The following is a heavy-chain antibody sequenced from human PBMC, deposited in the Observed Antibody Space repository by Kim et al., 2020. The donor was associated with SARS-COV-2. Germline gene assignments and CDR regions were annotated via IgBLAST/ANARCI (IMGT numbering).Heavy chain of an antibody. CDR3: ARHADGYSYPGVVGYYFDY. J-gene: IGHJ4*02. D-gene: IGHD5-18*01. CDR1: GGSISSYY. Sequence: SETLSLTCTVSGGSISSYYWSWIRQPPGKGLEWIGYIYYSGSTNYNPSLKSRVTISVDTSKNQFSLKLSSVTAADTAVYYCARHADGYSYPGVVGYYFDYWGQGTLVTVSS. CDR2: IYYSGST. V-gene: IGHV4-59*08.